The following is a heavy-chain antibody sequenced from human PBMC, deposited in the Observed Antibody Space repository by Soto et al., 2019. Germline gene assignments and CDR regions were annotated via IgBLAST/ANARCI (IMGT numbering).Heavy chain of an antibody. CDR2: IYYSGST. Sequence: PSETLSLTCTVSGGSISSYYWSWIRQPPGKGLEWIGYIYYSGSTNYNPSLKSRVTISVDTSKNQFSLKLSSVTAADTAVYYCARAGGFLPLIDYWGQGTLVTVSS. CDR1: GGSISSYY. J-gene: IGHJ4*02. V-gene: IGHV4-59*01. CDR3: ARAGGFLPLIDY.